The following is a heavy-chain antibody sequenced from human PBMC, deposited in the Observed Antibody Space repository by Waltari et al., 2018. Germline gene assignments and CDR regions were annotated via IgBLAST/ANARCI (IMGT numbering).Heavy chain of an antibody. J-gene: IGHJ4*02. V-gene: IGHV3-23*01. CDR3: AKGRSTWFFDY. D-gene: IGHD6-13*01. CDR1: GFPFCGYC. CDR2: ISGSGSTT. Sequence: GQVLESGGGLVQPGGSMRLSCTGFGFPFCGYCLTWVRQAPGKGLEWVSVISGSGSTTNYADSVKGRFTISRDNSKNTLYLQMNSLRVEDTAVYYCAKGRSTWFFDYWGQGTLVTVSS.